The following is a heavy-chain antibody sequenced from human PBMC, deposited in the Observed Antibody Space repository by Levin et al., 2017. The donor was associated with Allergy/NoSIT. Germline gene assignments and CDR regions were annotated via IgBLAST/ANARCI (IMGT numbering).Heavy chain of an antibody. Sequence: GESLKISCAASGFTFSSYAMSWVRRAPGKGLEWVSAISGSGGSTYYADSVKGRFTISRDNSKNTLYLQMNSLRAEDTAVYYCAKDEYRPPYGVSGYWGQGTLVTVSS. D-gene: IGHD2/OR15-2a*01. CDR1: GFTFSSYA. V-gene: IGHV3-23*01. CDR3: AKDEYRPPYGVSGY. CDR2: ISGSGGST. J-gene: IGHJ4*02.